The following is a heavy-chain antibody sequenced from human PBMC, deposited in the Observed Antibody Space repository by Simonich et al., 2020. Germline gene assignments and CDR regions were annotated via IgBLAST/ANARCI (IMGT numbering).Heavy chain of an antibody. CDR3: ARASRGTWWYYYFDY. V-gene: IGHV1-18*01. CDR1: GYTFTSYG. Sequence: QVQLVQSGAEVKKPGASVKVSCKASGYTFTSYGISWVRQAPGQGLEWMGWNSANKGNTNYAQKLQGRVTMTTDKSTSTAYMELRSLRSDDTAVYYCARASRGTWWYYYFDYWGQGTLVTVSS. CDR2: NSANKGNT. D-gene: IGHD2-15*01. J-gene: IGHJ4*02.